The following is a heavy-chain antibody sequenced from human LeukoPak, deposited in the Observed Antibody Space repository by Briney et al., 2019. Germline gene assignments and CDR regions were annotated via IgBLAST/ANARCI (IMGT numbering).Heavy chain of an antibody. Sequence: SETLSLTCTVSGGSISSYYWSWIRQPPGKGLEWIGYIFYSGITNYNPSLKSRVTISVDTSKNQFSLKLSSVTAADTAVYFCAGRREFTGYDYKEFDYWGQGTLVTVSS. CDR1: GGSISSYY. CDR3: AGRREFTGYDYKEFDY. CDR2: IFYSGIT. J-gene: IGHJ4*02. D-gene: IGHD5-12*01. V-gene: IGHV4-59*12.